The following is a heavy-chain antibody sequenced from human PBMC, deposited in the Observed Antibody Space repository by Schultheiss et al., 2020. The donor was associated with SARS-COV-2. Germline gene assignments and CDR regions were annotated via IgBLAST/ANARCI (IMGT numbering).Heavy chain of an antibody. J-gene: IGHJ5*02. CDR3: ARGNSGYDP. CDR1: GGSFSGDY. CDR2: VHLGGST. V-gene: IGHV4-34*01. Sequence: SETLSLTCAVYGGSFSGDYWSWIRQSPGKGLEWIGEVHLGGSTNYNPSLKSRVTILLDTSRNQFSLNLISVTAADTAVYYCARGNSGYDPWGQGTLVTVSS. D-gene: IGHD5-12*01.